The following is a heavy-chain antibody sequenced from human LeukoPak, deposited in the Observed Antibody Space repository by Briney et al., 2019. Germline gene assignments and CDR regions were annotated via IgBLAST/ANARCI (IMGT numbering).Heavy chain of an antibody. D-gene: IGHD4-17*01. CDR3: AGSPTVTTWPAFFDS. CDR2: IIPIFSTE. CDR1: GGTFSTYP. Sequence: GASVKVSCKASGGTFSTYPITWVRQAPGQGLEWVGGIIPIFSTEDYGQKFEGRVTITTDESTSTAYMELSSLKFEDTAVYYCAGSPTVTTWPAFFDSWGQGTLVTVSS. V-gene: IGHV1-69*05. J-gene: IGHJ4*02.